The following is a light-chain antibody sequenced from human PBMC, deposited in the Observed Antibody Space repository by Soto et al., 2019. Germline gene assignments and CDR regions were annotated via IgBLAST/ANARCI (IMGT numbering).Light chain of an antibody. Sequence: QSVLTQSPSASGSPGQSVTISCTGTSSDVGNYKYVSWYQQHPGKAPKLMIYEVSKRPSGVPDRFSGSKSGNTASLTVSGLQVEVEADYYCSSYAGSNLWVFGGGTKLTVL. J-gene: IGLJ3*02. V-gene: IGLV2-8*01. CDR3: SSYAGSNLWV. CDR2: EVS. CDR1: SSDVGNYKY.